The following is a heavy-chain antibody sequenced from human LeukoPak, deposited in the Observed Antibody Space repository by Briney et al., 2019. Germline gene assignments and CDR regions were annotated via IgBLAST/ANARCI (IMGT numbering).Heavy chain of an antibody. CDR2: INPSGGST. CDR1: GYTFTSYY. V-gene: IGHV1-46*01. D-gene: IGHD4-17*01. CDR3: ARSYGDYGDDY. J-gene: IGHJ4*02. Sequence: ASVKVSCKASGYTFTSYYMHWVRQAPGQGLEWMGIINPSGGSTSYAQKFQGRVTMTRDMSTSTVYMELSSLRSEDTAVYYCARSYGDYGDDYWGQGTLVTVSS.